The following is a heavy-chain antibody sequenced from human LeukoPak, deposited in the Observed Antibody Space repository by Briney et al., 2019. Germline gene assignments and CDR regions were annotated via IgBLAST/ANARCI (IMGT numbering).Heavy chain of an antibody. J-gene: IGHJ3*02. CDR2: ISSSSSYI. D-gene: IGHD3-10*01. Sequence: GGSLRLSCEASGLPFSSYWMHWVRQAPGKGLEWVSSISSSSSYIYYADSVKGRFTISRDNAKNSLYLQMNSLRAEDTAVYYCARASGSGNAFDIWGQGTMVTVSS. CDR1: GLPFSSYW. V-gene: IGHV3-21*01. CDR3: ARASGSGNAFDI.